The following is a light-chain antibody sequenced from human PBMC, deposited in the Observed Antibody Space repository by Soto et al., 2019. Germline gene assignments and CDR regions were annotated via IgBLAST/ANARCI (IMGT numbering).Light chain of an antibody. CDR2: SSD. CDR3: AAWDDSLRGPV. V-gene: IGLV1-47*01. J-gene: IGLJ2*01. Sequence: QSVLTQPPSASGAPGQRVIISCSGSSPNIGSNYVHWYQQLPGTAPKLLIYSSDQRPSGVPDRISGSKSDTSASLAISGLRFEDEADYYCAAWDDSLRGPVFGGGTKLTVL. CDR1: SPNIGSNY.